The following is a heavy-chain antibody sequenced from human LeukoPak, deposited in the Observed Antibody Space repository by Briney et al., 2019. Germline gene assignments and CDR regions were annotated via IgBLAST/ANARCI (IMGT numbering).Heavy chain of an antibody. CDR3: ARDRMGLGMDV. CDR2: IYTDGRT. Sequence: GGSLRLSCAASGLFVSSNYMTWVRQAPGKGLEWVSVIYTDGRTYHTDSVKGRFTISRDNSKDALYLQMNSLRAEDTAVYYCARDRMGLGMDVWGQGTTVTVSS. J-gene: IGHJ6*02. D-gene: IGHD1-26*01. CDR1: GLFVSSNY. V-gene: IGHV3-53*01.